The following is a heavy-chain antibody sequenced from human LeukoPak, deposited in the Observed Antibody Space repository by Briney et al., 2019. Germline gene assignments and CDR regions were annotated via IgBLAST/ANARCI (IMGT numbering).Heavy chain of an antibody. J-gene: IGHJ4*02. CDR1: GGFISSYY. Sequence: SETLSLTCTVSGGFISSYYWSWIRQPPGKGLEWIGYIYYSGSTNYNPSLKSRVTISVDTSKNQFSLKLSSVTAADTAVYYCAREAMDTTGSFDYWGQGTLVTVSS. CDR2: IYYSGST. CDR3: AREAMDTTGSFDY. V-gene: IGHV4-59*01. D-gene: IGHD1-1*01.